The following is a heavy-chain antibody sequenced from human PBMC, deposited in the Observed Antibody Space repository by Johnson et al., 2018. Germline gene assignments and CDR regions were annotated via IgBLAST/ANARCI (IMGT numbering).Heavy chain of an antibody. D-gene: IGHD3-10*01. J-gene: IGHJ6*03. Sequence: VQLVESGGVVVQPGGSLRLSCAASGFTFDDSAMHWVRQAQGKGLEWVSLIWWDGGSTYYADSVKGGFIISRDNSKNSLYLQMNSLRAEDTALYYCAKVSVPYYYGSGSYYYYNMDVWGKGTTVTVSS. V-gene: IGHV3-43D*03. CDR3: AKVSVPYYYGSGSYYYYNMDV. CDR1: GFTFDDSA. CDR2: IWWDGGST.